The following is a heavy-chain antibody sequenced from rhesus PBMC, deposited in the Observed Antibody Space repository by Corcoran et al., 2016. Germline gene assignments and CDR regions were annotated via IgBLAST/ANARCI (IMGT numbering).Heavy chain of an antibody. CDR3: ASWSGSSYLKV. Sequence: QLQLQESGPGLVKPSETLSLTCAVSGGSISSSYWSWIRQAPGKGLEWIGYIYGSGSSTHYNPSLKSRVTLSVDTSKNQLSLKLSSVTAADTAVYYCASWSGSSYLKVWGRGVLVTVSS. J-gene: IGHJ5-2*02. CDR1: GGSISSSY. D-gene: IGHD4-29*01. V-gene: IGHV4-169*01. CDR2: IYGSGSST.